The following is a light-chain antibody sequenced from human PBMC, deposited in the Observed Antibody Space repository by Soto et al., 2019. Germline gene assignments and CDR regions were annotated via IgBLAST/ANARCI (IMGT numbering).Light chain of an antibody. CDR1: QSISSW. V-gene: IGKV1-5*01. CDR3: QQYNSYSLT. Sequence: DIQMTQSPSPVSASVGDRVTITCLASQSISSWLAWYQQKPGKAPKLLIYDASSLESGVPSRFSGSGSGTEFTLTISSLQPDDFATYYCQQYNSYSLTFGGGTKVDIK. CDR2: DAS. J-gene: IGKJ4*01.